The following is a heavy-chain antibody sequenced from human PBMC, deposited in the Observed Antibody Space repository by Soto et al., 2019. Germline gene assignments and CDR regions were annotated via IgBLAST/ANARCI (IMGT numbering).Heavy chain of an antibody. CDR2: IYYSGST. Sequence: PSETLSLTCTVSGGSISSYYWSWIRQPPGKGLEWIGYIYYSGSTNYNPSLKSRVTISVDTSKNQFSLKLSSVTAADTAVYYCARDKGGYVLDYWGQGTLVTVPQ. CDR3: ARDKGGYVLDY. D-gene: IGHD5-12*01. CDR1: GGSISSYY. J-gene: IGHJ4*02. V-gene: IGHV4-59*01.